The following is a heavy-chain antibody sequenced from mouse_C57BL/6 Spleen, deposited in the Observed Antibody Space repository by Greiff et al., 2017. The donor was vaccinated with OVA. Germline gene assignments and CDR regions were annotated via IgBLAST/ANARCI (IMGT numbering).Heavy chain of an antibody. D-gene: IGHD2-12*01. J-gene: IGHJ4*01. CDR3: SRWGTLLLNAMDY. CDR2: ISSGSSTI. CDR1: GFTFSDYG. Sequence: EVRLVESGGGLVKPGGSLKLSCAASGFTFSDYGMHWVRQAPEKGLEWVAYISSGSSTIYYADTVKGLFTISRDNAKNTLFLQMTSLRSEDTAMYYCSRWGTLLLNAMDYWGQGTSVTVSS. V-gene: IGHV5-17*01.